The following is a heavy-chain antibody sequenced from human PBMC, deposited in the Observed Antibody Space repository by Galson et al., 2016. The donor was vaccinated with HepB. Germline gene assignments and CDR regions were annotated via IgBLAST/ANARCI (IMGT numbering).Heavy chain of an antibody. V-gene: IGHV3-53*01. CDR3: AREGGRDYGDYLAY. Sequence: LRLSCAASGFTVSGNYMSWVRLPPGKGLEWVSVIYTDGDTYYADSVRGRFTASRDQSKNTLYLQMNSLSVEDTAVYYCAREGGRDYGDYLAYWGQGTLVTVSS. J-gene: IGHJ4*02. D-gene: IGHD4-17*01. CDR1: GFTVSGNY. CDR2: IYTDGDT.